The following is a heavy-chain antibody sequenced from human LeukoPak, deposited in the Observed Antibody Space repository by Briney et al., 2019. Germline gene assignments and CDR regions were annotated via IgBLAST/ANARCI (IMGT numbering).Heavy chain of an antibody. CDR1: GFTFSSSW. J-gene: IGHJ2*01. CDR3: ARAGNYYFDL. Sequence: GGSLRLSCAASGFTFSSSWMHWVRQGPWKGLVWVARMNADGRTINYADSVKGRFTISRDNAKNTLYLQMNSLRTEDAAVYYCARAGNYYFDLWGRGTQVTVSS. V-gene: IGHV3-74*01. D-gene: IGHD1-7*01. CDR2: MNADGRTI.